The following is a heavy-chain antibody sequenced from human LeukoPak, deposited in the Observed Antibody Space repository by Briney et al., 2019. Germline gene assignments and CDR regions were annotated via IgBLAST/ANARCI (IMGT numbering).Heavy chain of an antibody. J-gene: IGHJ5*02. CDR2: IIPIFGTA. CDR3: ARTDLGGVRFLWFDP. V-gene: IGHV1-69*01. CDR1: GGTFSSYA. D-gene: IGHD3-3*01. Sequence: SVKVSCKASGGTFSSYAISWVRQAPGQGLEWMGGIIPIFGTANCAQKFQGRVTITADESTSTAYMELSSLRSEDTAVYYCARTDLGGVRFLWFDPWGQGTLVTVSS.